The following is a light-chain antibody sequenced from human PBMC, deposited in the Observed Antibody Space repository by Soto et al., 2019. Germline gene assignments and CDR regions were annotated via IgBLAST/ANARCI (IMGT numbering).Light chain of an antibody. CDR3: AAWDDSLKWV. Sequence: QAVVTQPPSASGTPGQRVTISCSGSSSNIGSNTVNWYQQLPGTAPKLLIYSNNQRPSGVPDRFSGSKSGTSASLAISGLQSEDEADYYCAAWDDSLKWVFGTGTKLTVL. CDR1: SSNIGSNT. CDR2: SNN. J-gene: IGLJ1*01. V-gene: IGLV1-44*01.